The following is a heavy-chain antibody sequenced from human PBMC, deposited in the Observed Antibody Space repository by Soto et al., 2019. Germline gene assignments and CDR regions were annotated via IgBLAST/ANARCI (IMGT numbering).Heavy chain of an antibody. CDR1: RFTFSNFA. V-gene: IGHV3-23*01. CDR3: AKGGATYGLLTHDY. D-gene: IGHD3-9*01. J-gene: IGHJ4*02. Sequence: EVQLLESGGGLVQPGGSLRLSYAASRFTFSNFAMSWVRQAPGKGLEWVSTITGTSANTYYTDSVKGRFATSRDNSQNTLYLPMNSLTTEDTAVYYCAKGGATYGLLTHDYWGQGTLVTVSS. CDR2: ITGTSANT.